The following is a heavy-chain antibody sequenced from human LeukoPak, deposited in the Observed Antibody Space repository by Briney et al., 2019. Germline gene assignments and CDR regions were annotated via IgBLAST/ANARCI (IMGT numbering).Heavy chain of an antibody. J-gene: IGHJ2*01. CDR1: GYTFTGYY. D-gene: IGHD6-19*01. CDR2: INPNSGGT. CDR3: ARDVSPGYSSGSYWYFDL. Sequence: ASVKVSCKASGYTFTGYYMHWVRQAPGQGLEWMGWINPNSGGTNYAQKFQGRVTMTRDTSISTAYMELSRLRSDDTAVYYCARDVSPGYSSGSYWYFDLWGRGTLVTVSS. V-gene: IGHV1-2*02.